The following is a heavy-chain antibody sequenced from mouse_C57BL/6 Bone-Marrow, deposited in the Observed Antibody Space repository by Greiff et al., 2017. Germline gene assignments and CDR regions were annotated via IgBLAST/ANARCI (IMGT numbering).Heavy chain of an antibody. D-gene: IGHD1-1*01. CDR3: ATLRGAY. CDR1: GFTFSSYG. J-gene: IGHJ3*01. V-gene: IGHV5-6*01. Sequence: VQLNESGGDLVKPGGSLKLSCAASGFTFSSYGMSWVRQTPDKRLEWVATISSGGSYTYYPDSVKGRFTISRDNAKNTLYLQMSSLKSEDTAMYYCATLRGAYWGQGTLVTVSA. CDR2: ISSGGSYT.